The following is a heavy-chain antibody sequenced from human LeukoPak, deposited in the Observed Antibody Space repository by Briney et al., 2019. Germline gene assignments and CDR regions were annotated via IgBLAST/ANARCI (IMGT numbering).Heavy chain of an antibody. CDR2: MNPNSGNT. Sequence: ASVKVSCKASGYTFTSYDINWVRQATGQGLEWMGWMNPNSGNTGYAQKFQGRVTITADKSTSTAYMELSSLRSEDTAVYYCARDRGDHGVFSYFDYWGQGTLVTVSS. V-gene: IGHV1-8*01. J-gene: IGHJ4*02. CDR1: GYTFTSYD. CDR3: ARDRGDHGVFSYFDY. D-gene: IGHD3-16*01.